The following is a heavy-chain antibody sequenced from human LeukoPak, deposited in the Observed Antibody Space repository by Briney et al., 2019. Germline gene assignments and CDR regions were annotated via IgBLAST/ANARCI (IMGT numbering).Heavy chain of an antibody. Sequence: GGSLRLSCAASGFTFSSYAMHWVRQAPGKGLEWVAVISYDGSNKYYADSVKGRFTISRDNSKNTLYLQMNSLRAEDTAVYYCAKDDMVAYFDSWGQGTLVTVSS. CDR2: ISYDGSNK. V-gene: IGHV3-30-3*01. D-gene: IGHD3-10*01. CDR1: GFTFSSYA. CDR3: AKDDMVAYFDS. J-gene: IGHJ4*02.